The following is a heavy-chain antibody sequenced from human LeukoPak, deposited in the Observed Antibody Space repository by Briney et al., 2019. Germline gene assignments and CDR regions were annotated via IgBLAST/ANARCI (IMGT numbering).Heavy chain of an antibody. CDR3: AKDYGITMVRGGFDY. Sequence: GGSLRLSCAAFGFTFDDYAMHWVRQAPGKGLEWVSGISWNSGSIGYADSVKGRFTISRDNAKSSLYLQMNSLRAEDTALYYCAKDYGITMVRGGFDYWGQGTLVTVSS. J-gene: IGHJ4*02. CDR2: ISWNSGSI. D-gene: IGHD3-10*01. V-gene: IGHV3-9*01. CDR1: GFTFDDYA.